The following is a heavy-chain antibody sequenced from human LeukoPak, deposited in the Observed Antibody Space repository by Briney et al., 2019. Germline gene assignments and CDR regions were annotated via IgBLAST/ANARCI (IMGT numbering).Heavy chain of an antibody. D-gene: IGHD5/OR15-5a*01. J-gene: IGHJ4*02. Sequence: ASVKVSCKASGYTFTTYYIHWVRQAPGQGPEWVGIINPSGGSTSYAQKFQGRVTMTRDTSTSTVYMDLTSLRSDDTAVYYCARHSLPRKTPFDYWGQGTLVTVSS. CDR1: GYTFTTYY. CDR2: INPSGGST. V-gene: IGHV1-46*01. CDR3: ARHSLPRKTPFDY.